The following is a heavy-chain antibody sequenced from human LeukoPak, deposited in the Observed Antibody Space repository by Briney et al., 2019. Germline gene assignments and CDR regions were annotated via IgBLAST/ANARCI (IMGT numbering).Heavy chain of an antibody. CDR2: IDPSDSYT. J-gene: IGHJ5*02. Sequence: GESLKISCKGSGYMFTSYWIGWVRQMPGKGLEWMGRIDPSDSYTNYSPSFQGHVTISADKSISTAYLQWSSLKASDTAMYYCARHRYSSEFDPWGQGTLVTVSS. V-gene: IGHV5-10-1*01. CDR3: ARHRYSSEFDP. D-gene: IGHD6-25*01. CDR1: GYMFTSYW.